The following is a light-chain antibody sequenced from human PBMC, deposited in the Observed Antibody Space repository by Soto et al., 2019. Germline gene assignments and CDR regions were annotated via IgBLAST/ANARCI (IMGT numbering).Light chain of an antibody. Sequence: EFVLTQSPGTLSLTPGERATLSCRASQRISINFLACYQQKPGQAPRLLIYGASNRATGIPDRFSASGSGTDFTLSISRLEPEDFAVYYCQQYGSSPITFGQGTRLEIK. CDR3: QQYGSSPIT. V-gene: IGKV3-20*01. CDR2: GAS. CDR1: QRISINF. J-gene: IGKJ5*01.